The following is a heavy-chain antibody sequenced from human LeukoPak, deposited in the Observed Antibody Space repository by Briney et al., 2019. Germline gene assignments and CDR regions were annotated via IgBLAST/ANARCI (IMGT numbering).Heavy chain of an antibody. CDR3: ARATPIVGATSAAFDI. D-gene: IGHD1-26*01. V-gene: IGHV1-2*02. CDR1: GYTFTGYY. Sequence: ASVKVSCKASGYTFTGYYMHWVRQAPGQGLEWMGWINPNSGGTNYAQKFQGRVTMTRDTSISTAYMELRSLRSDDTAVYYCARATPIVGATSAAFDIWGQGTMVTVSS. CDR2: INPNSGGT. J-gene: IGHJ3*02.